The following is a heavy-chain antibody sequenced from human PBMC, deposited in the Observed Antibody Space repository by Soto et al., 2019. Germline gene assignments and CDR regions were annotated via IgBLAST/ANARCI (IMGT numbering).Heavy chain of an antibody. V-gene: IGHV3-48*03. Sequence: EVQLVESGGGLVQPGGSLRLSCAASGFTFSSYEMNWVRQAPGKGLEWVSYISSSGSTIYYADSVKGLFTISRDNAKNSLYLQMHSLRAEDTAVYYCARGVSGWLRRGCDYWGQGTLVTVSS. CDR1: GFTFSSYE. J-gene: IGHJ4*02. D-gene: IGHD5-12*01. CDR2: ISSSGSTI. CDR3: ARGVSGWLRRGCDY.